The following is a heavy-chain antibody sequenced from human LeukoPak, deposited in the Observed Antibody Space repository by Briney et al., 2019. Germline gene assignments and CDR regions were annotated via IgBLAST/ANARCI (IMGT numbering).Heavy chain of an antibody. CDR3: AVSVRFERVWHFFNN. J-gene: IGHJ4*02. CDR2: IGESGSNT. D-gene: IGHD3-9*01. Sequence: AGGSLRLSCAASGLTFRTHAMNWVRRAPGKGLEWVSGIGESGSNTYYADSVKGRFTISRDNYKNMVFLQMKSLRAEDTAVYYCAVSVRFERVWHFFNNWGQGTQVTVSS. V-gene: IGHV3-23*01. CDR1: GLTFRTHA.